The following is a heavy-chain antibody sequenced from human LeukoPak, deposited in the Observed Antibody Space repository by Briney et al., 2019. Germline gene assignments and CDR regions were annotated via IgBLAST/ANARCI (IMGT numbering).Heavy chain of an antibody. V-gene: IGHV4-34*01. Sequence: SETLSLTCAVYGGSFSGYYWSWIRQPPGKGLEWIGEINHSGSTNYNPSLKSRVTISVDTSKNQFSLKLSSVTAADTVVYYCASHLRFLEWSNFDYWGQGTLVTVSS. CDR1: GGSFSGYY. CDR2: INHSGST. D-gene: IGHD3-3*01. CDR3: ASHLRFLEWSNFDY. J-gene: IGHJ4*02.